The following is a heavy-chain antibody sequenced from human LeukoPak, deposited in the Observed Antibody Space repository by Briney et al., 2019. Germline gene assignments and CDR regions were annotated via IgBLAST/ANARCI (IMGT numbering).Heavy chain of an antibody. V-gene: IGHV3-7*01. CDR1: GFSFSSYW. Sequence: PGGSLRLSCAASGFSFSSYWMTWVRQVPGKGLEWVANIKPDGSGKHYVDSVKGRFTISRDNAKSSLYLQMDSLRVEDTAVYYCSSQSAVIDLDFWGQGALVTVSS. J-gene: IGHJ4*02. D-gene: IGHD2/OR15-2a*01. CDR2: IKPDGSGK. CDR3: SSQSAVIDLDF.